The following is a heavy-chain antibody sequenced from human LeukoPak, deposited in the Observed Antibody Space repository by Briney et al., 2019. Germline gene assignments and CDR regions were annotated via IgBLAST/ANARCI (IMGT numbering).Heavy chain of an antibody. D-gene: IGHD3-3*01. CDR1: GFTFGSYS. CDR2: IRFDGTSE. J-gene: IGHJ6*03. V-gene: IGHV3-30*02. Sequence: GGSLRLSCAASGFTFGSYSMNWVRQAPGKGLEWVAFIRFDGTSEFYADSVKARFTISRDNSQNTVSLQLNNLRIEDTALYYCAKTSLSDPSGHYYYMDVWGKGTTVTVSS. CDR3: AKTSLSDPSGHYYYMDV.